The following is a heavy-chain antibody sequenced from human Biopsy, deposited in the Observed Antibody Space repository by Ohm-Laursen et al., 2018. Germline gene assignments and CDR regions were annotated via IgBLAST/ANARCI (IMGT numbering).Heavy chain of an antibody. D-gene: IGHD1-26*01. CDR1: GFPFNTYA. Sequence: GSLRLSCAASGFPFNTYAMSWVRQTPGKGLEWVSSINGGGDGTFYVDSVKGRFSISRDNSKNTLYLQMKSLRAEDTALYYCAKDLKWDVSADYFDFWGQGTLVTVSS. CDR2: INGGGDGT. CDR3: AKDLKWDVSADYFDF. J-gene: IGHJ4*02. V-gene: IGHV3-23*01.